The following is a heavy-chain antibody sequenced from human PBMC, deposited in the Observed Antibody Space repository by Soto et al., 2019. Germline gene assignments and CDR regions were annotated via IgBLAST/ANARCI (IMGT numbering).Heavy chain of an antibody. D-gene: IGHD6-13*01. CDR1: GGSISSYY. V-gene: IGHV4-59*01. CDR2: IYYSGST. Sequence: QVQLQESGPGLVKPSETLSLTCTVSGGSISSYYWSWIRQPPGKGLEWIGYIYYSGSTNYNPSLKSRVTISVDTSKNQFSLKLSSVTAADTAVYYCASDSTYSSSKYGMDVWGQGTTVTVSS. J-gene: IGHJ6*02. CDR3: ASDSTYSSSKYGMDV.